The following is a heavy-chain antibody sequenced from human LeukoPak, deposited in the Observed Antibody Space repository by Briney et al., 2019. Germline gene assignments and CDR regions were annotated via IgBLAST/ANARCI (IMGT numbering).Heavy chain of an antibody. CDR1: GGSISSYY. J-gene: IGHJ6*03. CDR2: IYYSGST. D-gene: IGHD3-3*01. CDR3: ARTFWSGSYYYYYYMDV. Sequence: SEALSLTCTVSGGSISSYYWSWIRQPPGKGLEWIGYIYYSGSTNYNPSLKSRVTISVDTSKNQFSLKLSSVTAADTAVYYCARTFWSGSYYYYYYMDVWGKGTTVTVSS. V-gene: IGHV4-59*01.